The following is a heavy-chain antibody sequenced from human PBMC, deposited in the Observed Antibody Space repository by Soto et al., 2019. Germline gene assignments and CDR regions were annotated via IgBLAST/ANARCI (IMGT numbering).Heavy chain of an antibody. CDR3: ARDRGYYYDSSGYSHFDP. CDR1: GYTFTSYY. V-gene: IGHV1-46*01. Sequence: QVQLVQSGAEVKKPGASVKVSCKASGYTFTSYYMHWVRQAPGQGLEWMGIINPSGGSTSYAQKFQGRVTMTRDTSMSTVYMELSSLRSEDTAVYYCARDRGYYYDSSGYSHFDPWGQGTLVTVSS. CDR2: INPSGGST. D-gene: IGHD3-22*01. J-gene: IGHJ5*02.